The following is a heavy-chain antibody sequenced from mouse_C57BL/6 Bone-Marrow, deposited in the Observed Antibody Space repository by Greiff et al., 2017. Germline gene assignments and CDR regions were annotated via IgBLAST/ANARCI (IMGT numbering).Heavy chain of an antibody. CDR1: GYTFTSYW. CDR2: IDPSDSYT. J-gene: IGHJ4*01. D-gene: IGHD2-2*01. Sequence: QVQLQQPGAELVKPGASVKLSCKASGYTFTSYWMQWVKQRPGQGLEWIGEIDPSDSYTNYNQKFKGKATLTVDTSSSTAYMQLSSLTSEDSAVYYCARERDFYYGYDGYAMDYWGQGTSVTVSS. V-gene: IGHV1-50*01. CDR3: ARERDFYYGYDGYAMDY.